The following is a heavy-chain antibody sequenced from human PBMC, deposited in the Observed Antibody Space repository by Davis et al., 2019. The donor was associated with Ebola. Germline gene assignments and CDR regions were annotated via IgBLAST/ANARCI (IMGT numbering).Heavy chain of an antibody. V-gene: IGHV1-2*02. J-gene: IGHJ3*01. CDR3: ASSRRFPRTAFDL. CDR2: MNPNGGGP. D-gene: IGHD5/OR15-5a*01. Sequence: ASVPVSCKASGSSFTGYYIHWVRQAPGQGPEWMGWMNPNGGGPNYALKFQDRVTLTRDTSFSTAYMELRRLRSDVTAIYYCASSRRFPRTAFDLWGQGTLVIASS. CDR1: GSSFTGYY.